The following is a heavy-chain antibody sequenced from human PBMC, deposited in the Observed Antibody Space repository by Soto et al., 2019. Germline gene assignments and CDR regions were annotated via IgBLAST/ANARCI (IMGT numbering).Heavy chain of an antibody. V-gene: IGHV1-46*01. CDR1: GDTFTDYY. D-gene: IGHD2-21*02. CDR2: VNPSGGHT. J-gene: IGHJ4*02. Sequence: QVQLMQSGAEVKKPGASVKVSCKASGDTFTDYYIHWVRQAPGQGLEWMGTVNPSGGHTTYAQHFVGRVTMTSDTSTSTLYMELTSLTSDDPAIYYCARGGHVVVVTAAVDYWGQGTLVTVSS. CDR3: ARGGHVVVVTAAVDY.